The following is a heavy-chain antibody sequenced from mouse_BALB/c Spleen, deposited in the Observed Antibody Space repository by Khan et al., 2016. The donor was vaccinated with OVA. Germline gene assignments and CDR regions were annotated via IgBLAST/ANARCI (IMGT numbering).Heavy chain of an antibody. CDR2: IIPSNGYT. CDR1: GYTFTSYT. D-gene: IGHD2-14*01. CDR3: VRDGAYHRNDGWFAY. Sequence: QVQLQQSGAELARPGASVKMSCKASGYTFTSYTSHWIKLRPGQGLEWIGFIIPSNGYTNYNQKLKDKATLTADKSSTTVYMQLSSLTSDDSAVYNCVRDGAYHRNDGWFAYWGQGTLVTVSS. V-gene: IGHV1-4*01. J-gene: IGHJ3*01.